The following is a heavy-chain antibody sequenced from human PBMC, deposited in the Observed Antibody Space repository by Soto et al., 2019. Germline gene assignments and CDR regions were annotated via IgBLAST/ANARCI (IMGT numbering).Heavy chain of an antibody. J-gene: IGHJ4*02. D-gene: IGHD6-19*01. CDR2: IHQSGIS. V-gene: IGHV4-4*02. Sequence: QMQLLESGPGLVKPSETLSLTCAVSSASIDNNWNWVRQPPGKGLEWIGEIHQSGISYKNPSLKSRVTMSVDKSKNQFSLNLCSVTAADTAVYFCASSFGWYAFDQWCQGTLVTVSS. CDR3: ASSFGWYAFDQ. CDR1: SASIDNN.